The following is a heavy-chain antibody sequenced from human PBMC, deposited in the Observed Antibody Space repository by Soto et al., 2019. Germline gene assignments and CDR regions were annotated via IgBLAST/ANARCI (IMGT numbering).Heavy chain of an antibody. V-gene: IGHV1-8*02. J-gene: IGHJ4*02. CDR1: GGTFSSYA. CDR2: MNPNSGNT. CDR3: ARARRATRGRTFDY. Sequence: ASVKVSCKASGGTFSSYAISWVRQAPGQGLEWMGWMNPNSGNTGYAQKFQGRVTMTRNTSISTAYMELSSLRSEDTAVYYCARARRATRGRTFDYWGQGTPVTVSS. D-gene: IGHD4-17*01.